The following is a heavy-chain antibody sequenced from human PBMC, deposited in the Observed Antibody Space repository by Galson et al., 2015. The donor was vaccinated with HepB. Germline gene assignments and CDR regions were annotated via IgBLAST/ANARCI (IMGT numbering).Heavy chain of an antibody. D-gene: IGHD3-22*01. CDR2: ISSSSSTI. Sequence: SLRLSCAASGFTFSSYSMNWVRQAPGKGLEWVSYISSSSSTIYYADSVKGRFTISRDNAKNSLYLQMNSLRDEDTAVYYCARDVKAYYYDSSGYYDYWGQGTLVTVSS. CDR1: GFTFSSYS. J-gene: IGHJ4*02. CDR3: ARDVKAYYYDSSGYYDY. V-gene: IGHV3-48*02.